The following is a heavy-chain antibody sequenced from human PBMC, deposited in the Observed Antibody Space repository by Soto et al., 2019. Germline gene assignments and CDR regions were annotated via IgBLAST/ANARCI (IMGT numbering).Heavy chain of an antibody. CDR2: IYWDDDK. Sequence: GSGPTLVNPTQTLTLTCTFSGFSLSTSGVGVGWIRQPPGKALEWLALIYWDDDKRYSPSLKSRLTITKDTSKNQVFLTMTNMDPVDTATYYCAHPTGCSSSSLYLDYWSQGTLDTVSS. D-gene: IGHD6-6*01. V-gene: IGHV2-5*02. CDR1: GFSLSTSGVG. CDR3: AHPTGCSSSSLYLDY. J-gene: IGHJ4*01.